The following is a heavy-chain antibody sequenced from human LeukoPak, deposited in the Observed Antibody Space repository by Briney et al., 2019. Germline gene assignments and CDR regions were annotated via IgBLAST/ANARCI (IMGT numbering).Heavy chain of an antibody. J-gene: IGHJ6*03. CDR3: AKGRETMGYYFYYMDV. CDR1: GFIFSGQS. V-gene: IGHV3-23*01. D-gene: IGHD1-26*01. CDR2: ISGGGSAT. Sequence: GGSLRLSCAASGFIFSGQSMNWIRQAPGKGLEWVSAISGGGSATYYADSVKGRFTISRDNSRNTLYLQMNSLRAEDTAVYYCAKGRETMGYYFYYMDVWGKGTTVTVS.